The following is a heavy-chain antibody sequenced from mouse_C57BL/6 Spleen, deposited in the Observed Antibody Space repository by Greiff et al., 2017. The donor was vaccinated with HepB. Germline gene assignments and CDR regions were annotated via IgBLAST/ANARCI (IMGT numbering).Heavy chain of an antibody. CDR2: ISSGSSTI. V-gene: IGHV5-17*01. Sequence: EVKVVESGGGLVKPGGSLKLSCAASGFTFSDYGMHWVRQAPEKGLEWVAYISSGSSTIYYADTVKGRFTISRDNAKNTLFLQMTSLRSEDTAMYYWAPTTVVATSYYAMDYWGQGTSVTVSS. CDR1: GFTFSDYG. J-gene: IGHJ4*01. D-gene: IGHD1-1*01. CDR3: APTTVVATSYYAMDY.